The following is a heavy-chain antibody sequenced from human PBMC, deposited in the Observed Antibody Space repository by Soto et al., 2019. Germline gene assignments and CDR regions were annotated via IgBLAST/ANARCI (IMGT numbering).Heavy chain of an antibody. CDR3: ARGPDDWFDP. CDR1: GGSFSGYY. Sequence: PSETLSLTCAVYGGSFSGYYWSWIRQPPGKGLEWIGEINHSGSTNYNPSLKSRVTISVDTSKNQFSLQLNSVTPEDTAVYYCARGPDDWFDPWGQGTLVTVSS. CDR2: INHSGST. J-gene: IGHJ5*02. V-gene: IGHV4-34*01.